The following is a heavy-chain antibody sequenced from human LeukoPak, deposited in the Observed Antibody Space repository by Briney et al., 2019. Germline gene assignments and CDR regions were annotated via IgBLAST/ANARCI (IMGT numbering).Heavy chain of an antibody. V-gene: IGHV3-48*04. Sequence: GGSLRPSCAASGFTFNKCGLNWVRQAPGKGLEWVAFITSSGSPRYYADSVKGRFTISRDNANNSLYLQMNTLRAEDTAVYYCARVPGAVYYDYMDVWGKGTTVTVSS. CDR3: ARVPGAVYYDYMDV. CDR2: ITSSGSPR. J-gene: IGHJ6*03. CDR1: GFTFNKCG. D-gene: IGHD6-19*01.